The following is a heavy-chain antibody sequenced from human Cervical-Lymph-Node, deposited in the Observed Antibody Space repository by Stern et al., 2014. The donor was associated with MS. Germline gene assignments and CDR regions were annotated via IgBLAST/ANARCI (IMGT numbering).Heavy chain of an antibody. CDR3: ARASTTANNYYDGVDV. J-gene: IGHJ6*02. D-gene: IGHD1-1*01. CDR1: GYTFTDYY. CDR2: INPNNGGT. V-gene: IGHV1-2*02. Sequence: LQLVESGAEVKNPGASVKVSCKASGYTFTDYYMQWMRQAPGQGLAWMGWINPNNGGTKSAQKFQGRVTMTTDTSTSTAYMELSRLRSDDTAIYYCARASTTANNYYDGVDVWGQGTTVTVTS.